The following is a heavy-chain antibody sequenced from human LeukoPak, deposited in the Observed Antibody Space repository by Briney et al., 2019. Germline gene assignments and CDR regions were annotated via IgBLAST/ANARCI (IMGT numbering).Heavy chain of an antibody. CDR1: GFTVSNYY. CDR3: ARGKYSTSSLDY. J-gene: IGHJ4*02. V-gene: IGHV3-53*01. Sequence: PGGSLRLSCAVSGFTVSNYYMSWVRQAPGKGLEWVSIIYSGGTKYYADSVKGRFTISRDNSKNTQYLQMNSLRVEDTAVYYCARGKYSTSSLDYWGQGTLVTVSS. CDR2: IYSGGTK. D-gene: IGHD6-6*01.